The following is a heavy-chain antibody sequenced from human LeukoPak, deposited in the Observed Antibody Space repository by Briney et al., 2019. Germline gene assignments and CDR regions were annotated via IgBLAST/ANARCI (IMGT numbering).Heavy chain of an antibody. CDR1: GYSFISFD. V-gene: IGHV1-8*01. CDR2: MNPNSGST. J-gene: IGHJ4*02. Sequence: ASVKVSCKASGYSFISFDINWVRQATGQGLEWLGWMNPNSGSTGYAQNFQGRVSMTRDTSISTAYMELSNLGSEGTAVYYCTRNLARTGDFDYWGQGTLVTVSS. CDR3: TRNLARTGDFDY. D-gene: IGHD5-12*01.